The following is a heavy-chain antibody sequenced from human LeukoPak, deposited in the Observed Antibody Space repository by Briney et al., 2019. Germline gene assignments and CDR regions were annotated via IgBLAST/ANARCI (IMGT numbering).Heavy chain of an antibody. Sequence: SVKVSCKASGGTFSSYAVSWVRQAPGQGLEWMGGIIPIFGTANYAQKFQGRVTITADESTSTAYMELSSLRSEDTAVYYCARDRGEYCGGDCYDWYFDLWGRGTLVTVSS. J-gene: IGHJ2*01. V-gene: IGHV1-69*01. CDR2: IIPIFGTA. CDR3: ARDRGEYCGGDCYDWYFDL. CDR1: GGTFSSYA. D-gene: IGHD2-21*02.